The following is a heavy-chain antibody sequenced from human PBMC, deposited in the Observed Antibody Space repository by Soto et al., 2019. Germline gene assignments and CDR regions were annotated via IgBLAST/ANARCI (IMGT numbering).Heavy chain of an antibody. Sequence: QVQLEQSGAEVKKPGSSVKVSCKASGGTLSDHGVAWLRQAPGQGLEWMGGTIPVFNTAKYAQKFQGRVTVNAEKFRIIASMKLRSLCSEDTPFYVRSRGVYVSMNYSNSKAVLESGGEGTMVIVSS. CDR2: TIPVFNTA. J-gene: IGHJ3*01. CDR1: GGTLSDHG. D-gene: IGHD3-3*02. V-gene: IGHV1-69*06. CDR3: SRGVYVSMNYSNSKAVLES.